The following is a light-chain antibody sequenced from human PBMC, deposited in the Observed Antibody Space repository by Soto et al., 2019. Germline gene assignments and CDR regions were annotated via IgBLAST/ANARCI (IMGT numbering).Light chain of an antibody. CDR3: SSYTSSSTLV. V-gene: IGLV2-14*03. CDR2: DVT. Sequence: QSALTQPASVSGSLGQSITISCTGTTSDVGAYNYVSWYQQHPGKAPQLVIYDVTNRPSGVSNRFSGSKSGNTASPTISGLQAEDEADYYCSSYTSSSTLVFGGGTKVTVL. J-gene: IGLJ3*02. CDR1: TSDVGAYNY.